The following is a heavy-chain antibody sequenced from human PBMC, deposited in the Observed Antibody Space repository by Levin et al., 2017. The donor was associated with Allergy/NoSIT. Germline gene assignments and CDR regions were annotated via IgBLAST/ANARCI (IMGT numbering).Heavy chain of an antibody. CDR2: VSGSGGST. CDR3: AKGEVGAQYYYYGMDV. D-gene: IGHD1-26*01. V-gene: IGHV3-23*01. Sequence: GGSLRLSCAASGFTFSSYAMTWVRQAPGKGLEWVSSVSGSGGSTYYADSVKGRFTISRDNSKNTLYLQMNSLRAEDTAVYYCAKGEVGAQYYYYGMDVWGQGTTVTVSS. J-gene: IGHJ6*02. CDR1: GFTFSSYA.